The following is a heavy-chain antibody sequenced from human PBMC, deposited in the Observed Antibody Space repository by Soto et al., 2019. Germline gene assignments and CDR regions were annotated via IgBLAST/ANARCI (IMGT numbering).Heavy chain of an antibody. Sequence: QVELEQSGAEVKEPGASVKVSCKASGYTLRTHGISWVRQAPGQGLEWMGWISAYNGFTRYAQNFQGRVTLTTDTTTKTTYMELRSLRSHDTAVYYCARVTQGTVSRDYWGKGTLVTVSS. V-gene: IGHV1-18*01. CDR1: GYTLRTHG. CDR3: ARVTQGTVSRDY. CDR2: ISAYNGFT. J-gene: IGHJ4*02. D-gene: IGHD4-17*01.